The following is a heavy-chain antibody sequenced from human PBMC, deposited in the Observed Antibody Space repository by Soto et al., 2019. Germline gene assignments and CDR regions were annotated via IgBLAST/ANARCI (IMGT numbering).Heavy chain of an antibody. V-gene: IGHV3-23*01. J-gene: IGHJ4*02. D-gene: IGHD1-1*01. CDR3: AKATGTTLY. CDR2: SGSGGRA. CDR1: GFTFSSYA. Sequence: GGSLRLSCEASGFTFSSYAMTWVRQAPGKGLEWVSASGSGGRAFYSDSVKGRFTIPRDNSRNTLYLQLHSLRVDDTAVYFCAKATGTTLYWGQGTLVTVSS.